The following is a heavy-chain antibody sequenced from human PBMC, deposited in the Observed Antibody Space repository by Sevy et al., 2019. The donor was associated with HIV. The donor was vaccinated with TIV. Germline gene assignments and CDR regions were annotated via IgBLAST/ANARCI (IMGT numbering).Heavy chain of an antibody. J-gene: IGHJ4*02. V-gene: IGHV3-21*01. CDR1: GFTFSNYF. CDR2: ISSGSSYI. CDR3: ARGDYYRSLYYFDY. D-gene: IGHD3-10*01. Sequence: GGYLRLSCAASGFTFSNYFINWVRQAPGKGVEWVSSISSGSSYIFYADSVKGRFTISRDNAKNSLYLHMNSLRAEDTAVYYCARGDYYRSLYYFDYWGPGTLVTVSS.